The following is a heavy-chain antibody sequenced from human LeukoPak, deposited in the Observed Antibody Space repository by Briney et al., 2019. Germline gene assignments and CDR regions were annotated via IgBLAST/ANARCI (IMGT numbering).Heavy chain of an antibody. J-gene: IGHJ3*02. CDR2: MNPNSGNT. D-gene: IGHD5-18*01. V-gene: IGHV1-8*01. Sequence: GPVKVSCKASGYTFTSYDINWVRQATGQGLEWMGWMNPNSGNTGYAQKFQGRVTMTRNTSISTAYMELSSLRSEDTAVYYCARAGIQLWFVAGNNDAFDIWGQGTMVTVSS. CDR3: ARAGIQLWFVAGNNDAFDI. CDR1: GYTFTSYD.